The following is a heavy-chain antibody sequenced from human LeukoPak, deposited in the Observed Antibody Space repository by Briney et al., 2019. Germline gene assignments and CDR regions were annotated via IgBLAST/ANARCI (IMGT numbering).Heavy chain of an antibody. CDR3: VRAVTASTTGAI. J-gene: IGHJ3*02. V-gene: IGHV3-72*01. D-gene: IGHD2-21*02. CDR2: MRCRAYSYTT. CDR1: GFPFSDHY. Sequence: GGSLSLSCTTSGFPFSDHYMDCVRHAPGKGLEWVGRMRCRAYSYTTQYAASVKGRFTISRDNSKNSLYLQMNSLKPEDTAVYYCVRAVTASTTGAIWGQGTMVTVSS.